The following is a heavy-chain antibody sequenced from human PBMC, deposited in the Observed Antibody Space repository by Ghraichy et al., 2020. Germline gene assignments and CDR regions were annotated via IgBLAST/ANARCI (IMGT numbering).Heavy chain of an antibody. CDR1: GGSFSGYY. CDR2: INHSGST. J-gene: IGHJ5*02. V-gene: IGHV4-34*01. CDR3: ATSSCWSRGGPPAPNWFDP. D-gene: IGHD6-19*01. Sequence: SETLSLTCAVYGGSFSGYYWSWIRQPPGKGLEWIGEINHSGSTNYNPSLKSRVTISVDTSKNQFSLKLSSVTAADTAVYYCATSSCWSRGGPPAPNWFDPWGQGTLVTVSS.